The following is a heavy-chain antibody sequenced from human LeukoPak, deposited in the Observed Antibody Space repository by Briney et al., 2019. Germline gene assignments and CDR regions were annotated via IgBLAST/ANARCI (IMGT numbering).Heavy chain of an antibody. CDR2: ISNSGDTT. D-gene: IGHD3-16*01. CDR1: GFTFNSYA. Sequence: GGSLRLSCAASGFTFNSYALNWVRQAPGKGLEWVSGISNSGDTTYYADSVKGRFTISRDNSKNTLYLQMTSLRAEDTATYFCAKDPTYCAYTSCYWGQGTLVTVSS. V-gene: IGHV3-23*01. J-gene: IGHJ4*02. CDR3: AKDPTYCAYTSCY.